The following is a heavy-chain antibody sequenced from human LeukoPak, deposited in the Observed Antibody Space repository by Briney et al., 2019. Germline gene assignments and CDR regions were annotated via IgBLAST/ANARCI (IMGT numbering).Heavy chain of an antibody. CDR2: IYTSGST. CDR3: AREPSPPYSSYYDY. CDR1: SGSISNYY. J-gene: IGHJ4*02. V-gene: IGHV4-4*07. Sequence: SETLSLTCIVSSGSISNYYWSWIRQPAGKGLEWIGRIYTSGSTNYNPSLESRVTMSLDTSKNQFSLKLSSVTAADTAVYYCAREPSPPYSSYYDYWGQGTLVTVSS. D-gene: IGHD6-6*01.